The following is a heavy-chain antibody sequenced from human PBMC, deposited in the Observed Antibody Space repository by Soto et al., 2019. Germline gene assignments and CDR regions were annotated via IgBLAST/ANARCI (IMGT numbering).Heavy chain of an antibody. D-gene: IGHD6-25*01. CDR1: GGSIRSGGYY. CDR3: ARAGYRQASLSYYYGMDV. J-gene: IGHJ6*02. Sequence: PSETLSLTCTVPGGSIRSGGYYWSWIRQNPGKGLEWIGYIYYSRSTYFNPSLKSRVTTSLHTSKKQFSLKLSSVTAADTAIYYCARAGYRQASLSYYYGMDVWGHGSTVT. V-gene: IGHV4-31*03. CDR2: IYYSRST.